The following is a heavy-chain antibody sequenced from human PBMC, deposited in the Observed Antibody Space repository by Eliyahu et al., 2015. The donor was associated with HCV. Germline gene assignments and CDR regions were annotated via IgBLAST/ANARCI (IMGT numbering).Heavy chain of an antibody. CDR3: ARAGDGLEYFQH. Sequence: QVQLVQSGAEVKKPGASVKVSCKASGYTFTSYTMHWVRQAPGQRLEWMGWINAGNGNTKXSQKFQGRVTITRDTSASTGYMELSSLRSEDTAVYYCARAGDGLEYFQHWGQGTLVTVSS. D-gene: IGHD3-16*01. CDR2: INAGNGNT. V-gene: IGHV1-3*01. CDR1: GYTFTSYT. J-gene: IGHJ1*01.